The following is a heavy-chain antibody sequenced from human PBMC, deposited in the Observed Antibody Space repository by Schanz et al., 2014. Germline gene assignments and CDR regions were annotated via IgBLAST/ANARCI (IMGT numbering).Heavy chain of an antibody. CDR2: ISAYNGNT. J-gene: IGHJ4*02. CDR1: GYTFTSYG. D-gene: IGHD3-9*01. V-gene: IGHV1-18*01. Sequence: QIQLVQSGPEVKKPGASVKVSCKASGYTFTSYGISWVRQAPGQGLEWMGWISAYNGNTKYPQKLQGRVTMTTDTSTCTSYMELRSLVADDTVVYCCAREAADFDDSLTEEDYWGQGTLVTVAS. CDR3: AREAADFDDSLTEEDY.